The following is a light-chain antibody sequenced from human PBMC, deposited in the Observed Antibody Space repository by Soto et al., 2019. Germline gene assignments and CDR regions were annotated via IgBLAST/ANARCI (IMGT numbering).Light chain of an antibody. J-gene: IGKJ3*01. CDR2: DVS. CDR3: QQTYSPPLT. Sequence: DIQMTQSPSSLSASVGDRVTIPCRASQRVSAFLNWYQQKPGEAPKLLIFDVSVLESGVPSRFSASGSETDFTLSITSLQPEDFATYHCQQTYSPPLTFGPGTKVAVK. CDR1: QRVSAF. V-gene: IGKV1-39*01.